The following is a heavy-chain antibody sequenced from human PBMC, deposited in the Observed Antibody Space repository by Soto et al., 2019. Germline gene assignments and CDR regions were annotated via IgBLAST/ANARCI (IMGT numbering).Heavy chain of an antibody. CDR1: GFTVSSTY. V-gene: IGHV3-53*01. CDR3: ARDVAATN. Sequence: GGSLRLSCAASGFTVSSTYMSWVRQAPGKGLEWVSVIYSGGTTYYADSVKGRFTISRDNSKNTLFLQMNSLRAEDTAVYFCARDVAATNWGQGTLVTVSS. D-gene: IGHD4-4*01. CDR2: IYSGGTT. J-gene: IGHJ4*02.